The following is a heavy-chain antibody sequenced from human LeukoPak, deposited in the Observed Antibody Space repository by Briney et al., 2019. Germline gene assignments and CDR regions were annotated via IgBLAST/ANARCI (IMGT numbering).Heavy chain of an antibody. V-gene: IGHV1-24*01. CDR3: ASISSHFLRPPYFAY. D-gene: IGHD2/OR15-2a*01. Sequence: GSVKVSCKVSGYTLTELSMHWVRQAPGKGLEWMGGFDPEDGETIYAQKFQGRVTMTEDTSTDTAYMELSSLRSEDTAVYYCASISSHFLRPPYFAYWGQGTLVTVSS. J-gene: IGHJ4*02. CDR1: GYTLTELS. CDR2: FDPEDGET.